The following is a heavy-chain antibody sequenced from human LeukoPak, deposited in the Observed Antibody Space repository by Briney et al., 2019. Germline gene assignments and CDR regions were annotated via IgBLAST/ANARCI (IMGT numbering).Heavy chain of an antibody. CDR3: ARDGSSGSGDY. CDR1: GYTFTSYH. D-gene: IGHD3-22*01. V-gene: IGHV1-46*01. CDR2: INPSGRTT. J-gene: IGHJ4*02. Sequence: ASVKVSCKASGYTFTSYHMHWVRQAPGQGVEWMGMINPSGRTTSYAQKFQGRVTMTRDTSTSTVYMELSSLRSEDTAVYYCARDGSSGSGDYWGQGALVAVSS.